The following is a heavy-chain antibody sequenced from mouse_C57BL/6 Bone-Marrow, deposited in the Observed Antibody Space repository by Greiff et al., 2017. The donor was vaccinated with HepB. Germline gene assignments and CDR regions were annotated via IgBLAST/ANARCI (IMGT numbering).Heavy chain of an antibody. CDR1: GFSLTSYG. CDR3: ARSTGTRFAY. D-gene: IGHD4-1*02. CDR2: IWGVGST. J-gene: IGHJ3*01. V-gene: IGHV2-6*01. Sequence: VQLVESGPGLVAPSQSLSITCTVSGFSLTSYGVDWVRQSPGKGLEWLGVIWGVGSTNYNSALKSRLSISKDNSKSQVFLKMNSLQTDDTAMYYGARSTGTRFAYWGQGTLVTVSA.